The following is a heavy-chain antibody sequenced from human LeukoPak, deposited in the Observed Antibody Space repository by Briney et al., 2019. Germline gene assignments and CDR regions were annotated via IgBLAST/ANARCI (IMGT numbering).Heavy chain of an antibody. CDR2: VTGSGDST. Sequence: PGGSLRLSCVASGFTFRSHVMSWVRQAPGKGLEWVSAVTGSGDSTHYGDSVKGRFTISRDNAKNSLYLQMNSLRAEDTAVYYCARTYGGNPPYYYYYMDVWGKGTTVTVSS. D-gene: IGHD4-23*01. CDR1: GFTFRSHV. V-gene: IGHV3-23*01. CDR3: ARTYGGNPPYYYYYMDV. J-gene: IGHJ6*03.